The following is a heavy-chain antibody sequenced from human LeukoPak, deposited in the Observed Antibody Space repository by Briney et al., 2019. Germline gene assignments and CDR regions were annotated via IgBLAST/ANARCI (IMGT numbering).Heavy chain of an antibody. J-gene: IGHJ4*02. D-gene: IGHD5-24*01. CDR3: ARELRGDIVDPWLQFRRGVIDY. CDR2: INPNSGGT. Sequence: ASVKVSCKASGYTFTGYYMHWVRQAPGQGLEWMGWINPNSGGTNYAQKFQGRVTMTRDTSISTAYMELSRLRSDDTAVYYCARELRGDIVDPWLQFRRGVIDYWGQGTLVTVSS. CDR1: GYTFTGYY. V-gene: IGHV1-2*02.